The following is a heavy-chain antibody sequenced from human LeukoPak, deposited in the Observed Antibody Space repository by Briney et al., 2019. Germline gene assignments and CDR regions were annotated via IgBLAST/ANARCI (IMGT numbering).Heavy chain of an antibody. CDR2: ISGSGGST. V-gene: IGHV3-23*01. CDR3: AKGGSYDFWSGYHFDY. Sequence: PGGSLRLSCAASGFTFSSYAMSWVRQAPGKGLEWVSAISGSGGSTYYADSVKGRFTISRDNSKNTLYLQMNSLRAEDTAVYYCAKGGSYDFWSGYHFDYWGQGTLVTVSS. J-gene: IGHJ4*02. CDR1: GFTFSSYA. D-gene: IGHD3-3*01.